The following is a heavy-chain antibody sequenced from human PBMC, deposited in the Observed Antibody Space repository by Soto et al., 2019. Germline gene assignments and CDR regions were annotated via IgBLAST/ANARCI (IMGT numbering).Heavy chain of an antibody. J-gene: IGHJ6*02. D-gene: IGHD6-6*01. Sequence: PGESLKISCKGSGYNFTSYWIGWVRQMPGKGLEWMGIIYPGDSDTRYSPSFQGQVTISADKSISTAYLQWSSLKASDTAMYYCARHGSSKYYYSGLDVWGQGTTVTVSS. CDR2: IYPGDSDT. CDR3: ARHGSSKYYYSGLDV. V-gene: IGHV5-51*01. CDR1: GYNFTSYW.